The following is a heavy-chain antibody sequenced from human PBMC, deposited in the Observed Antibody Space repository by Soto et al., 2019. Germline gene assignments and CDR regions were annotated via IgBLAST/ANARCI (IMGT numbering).Heavy chain of an antibody. CDR3: ARVLKAAYFYGMDV. J-gene: IGHJ6*02. CDR2: IYYSGST. D-gene: IGHD2-15*01. CDR1: GGSISSGDYY. Sequence: SETLSLTCTVSGGSISSGDYYWSWIRQPPGKGLEWIGYIYYSGSTYYNPSLKSRVTISVDTSKNQFSLNLSSVTAADTAVYYCARVLKAAYFYGMDVWGQGTTVTVSS. V-gene: IGHV4-30-4*01.